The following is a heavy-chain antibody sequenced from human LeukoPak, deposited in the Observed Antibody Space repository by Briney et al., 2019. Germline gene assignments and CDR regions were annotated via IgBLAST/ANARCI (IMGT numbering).Heavy chain of an antibody. CDR2: INHSRST. J-gene: IGHJ6*02. CDR1: GGSFSGYY. V-gene: IGHV4-34*01. D-gene: IGHD6-13*01. Sequence: SETLSLTCAVYGGSFSGYYWSWIRQPPGKGLEWIGEINHSRSTNYNPSLKSRVTISVDTSKNQFSLKLSSVTAADTAVYYCASHHTGYSSSWYPIWYGMDVWGQGTTVTVSS. CDR3: ASHHTGYSSSWYPIWYGMDV.